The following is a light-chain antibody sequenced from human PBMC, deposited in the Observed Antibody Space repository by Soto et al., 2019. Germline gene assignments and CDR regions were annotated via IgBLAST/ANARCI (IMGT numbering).Light chain of an antibody. CDR3: QQYFEWPTMT. CDR2: GAS. Sequence: EIVMTQSPATLSVSPGERANLSCRASQSVSSNLAWYQQKPGQAPRLLISGASTRAAGISDRFRGSGSGTELTLTISSLRSEDSAIYDGQQYFEWPTMTFGQGTKVDIK. V-gene: IGKV3-15*01. J-gene: IGKJ1*01. CDR1: QSVSSN.